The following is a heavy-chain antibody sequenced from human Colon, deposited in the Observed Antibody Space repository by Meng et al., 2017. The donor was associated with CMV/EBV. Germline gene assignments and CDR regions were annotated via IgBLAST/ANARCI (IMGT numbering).Heavy chain of an antibody. CDR3: ARSLYNWNEQDDY. V-gene: IGHV3-48*03. Sequence: GESLKISCAASGFTFSSYEMNWVRQAPGKGLEWVSFISSSGSSKYYADSVKGRFTISRDNAKNSLYLQMNSLRAEDTAVYYCARSLYNWNEQDDYWGQGTLVTVSS. D-gene: IGHD1-1*01. CDR2: ISSSGSSK. CDR1: GFTFSSYE. J-gene: IGHJ4*02.